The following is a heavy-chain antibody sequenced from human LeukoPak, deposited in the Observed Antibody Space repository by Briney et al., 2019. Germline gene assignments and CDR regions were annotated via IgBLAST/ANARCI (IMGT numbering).Heavy chain of an antibody. V-gene: IGHV3-30*18. CDR1: GFTFSSYG. Sequence: PGGSLRLSCAASGFTFSSYGMHWVRQAPGKGLEWVAVISYDGSNKYYADSVKGRFTISRDNSKNTLYLQMNSLRAEDTAVYYCAKITLSGRLQAGQDAFDIWGQGTMVTVSS. J-gene: IGHJ3*02. D-gene: IGHD1-26*01. CDR3: AKITLSGRLQAGQDAFDI. CDR2: ISYDGSNK.